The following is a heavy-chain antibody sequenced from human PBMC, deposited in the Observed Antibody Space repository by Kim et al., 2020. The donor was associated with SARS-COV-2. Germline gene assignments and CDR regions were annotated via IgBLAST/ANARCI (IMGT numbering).Heavy chain of an antibody. CDR1: GFTFDDYA. Sequence: GGSLRLSCTASGFTFDDYAMHWVRQVPGKGLEWVAGISWGGRNIDYGDSVKGRFTVSRDNAKNSLYLQMNSLRPEVTALYYCAKARGASGSYTKEWGQGILVTVSS. CDR3: AKARGASGSYTKE. D-gene: IGHD3-10*01. CDR2: ISWGGRNI. V-gene: IGHV3-9*01. J-gene: IGHJ4*02.